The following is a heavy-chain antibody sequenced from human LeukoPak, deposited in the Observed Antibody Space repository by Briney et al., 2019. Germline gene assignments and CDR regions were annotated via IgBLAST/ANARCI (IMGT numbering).Heavy chain of an antibody. V-gene: IGHV1-58*02. Sequence: ASVKVSCKASGFIFRNSAIQWVRQARGQPLEWMGWIIVGNGKTDYAQKFQDRVIITNDMSTSTVYMELRRLGSEDTALYYCAADLEHGFALWVPGTLVTVSS. D-gene: IGHD3-10*01. CDR3: AADLEHGFAL. CDR1: GFIFRNSA. J-gene: IGHJ4*02. CDR2: IIVGNGKT.